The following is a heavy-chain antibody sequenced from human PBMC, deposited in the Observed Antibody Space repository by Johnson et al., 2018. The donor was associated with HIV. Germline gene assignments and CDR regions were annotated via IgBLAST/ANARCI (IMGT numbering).Heavy chain of an antibody. J-gene: IGHJ3*02. CDR1: GFTFSASA. V-gene: IGHV3-73*01. Sequence: EVQLVESGGGLVQPGGSLKLSCVASGFTFSASAIHWVRQASGKGLEWVGHISSKTNSYATELAASLKGRFTISRDDSKNTAYLQINSLKSEDAAVYYCARDLPWSSSSFDAFDIWGQGTMVTVSS. CDR3: ARDLPWSSSSFDAFDI. D-gene: IGHD6-6*01. CDR2: ISSKTNSYAT.